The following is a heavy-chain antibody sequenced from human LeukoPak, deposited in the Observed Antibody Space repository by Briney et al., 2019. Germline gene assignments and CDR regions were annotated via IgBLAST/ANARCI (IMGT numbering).Heavy chain of an antibody. CDR2: IYYSGNT. V-gene: IGHV4-39*01. CDR1: GGSISSSSYY. D-gene: IGHD3-10*01. CDR3: AKLRVSYGSGSYYHAETLANNWFDP. Sequence: SETLSLTCTVSGGSISSSSYYWGWIRQPPGKGLEWIGSIYYSGNTYHNPSLKSRVTISVDTSKNQFSLKLSSVTAADTAVYYCAKLRVSYGSGSYYHAETLANNWFDPWGQGTLVTVSS. J-gene: IGHJ5*02.